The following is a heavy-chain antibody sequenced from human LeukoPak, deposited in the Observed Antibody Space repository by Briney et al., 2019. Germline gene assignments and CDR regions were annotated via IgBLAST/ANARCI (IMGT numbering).Heavy chain of an antibody. J-gene: IGHJ6*02. D-gene: IGHD6-13*01. CDR1: GYSFTSYW. CDR3: ARQIGYSSSWYENYYYYGMDV. Sequence: GESLKISCKGSGYSFTSYWIGWVRPLPGKGLEWMGIIYPGDSDTGYSPSFQGQVTISADKSISTAYLQWSSLKASDTAMYYCARQIGYSSSWYENYYYYGMDVWGQGTTVTVSS. V-gene: IGHV5-51*01. CDR2: IYPGDSDT.